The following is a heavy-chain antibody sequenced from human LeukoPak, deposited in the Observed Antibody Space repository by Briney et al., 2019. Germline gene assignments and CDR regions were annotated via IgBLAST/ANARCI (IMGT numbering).Heavy chain of an antibody. J-gene: IGHJ3*02. CDR1: GLIFSNAW. Sequence: PGGSLRLSCEASGLIFSNAWMSWVRQAPGKGLEWVGRIKSKTDGGTTDYAAPVKGRFTISRDDSKNTLYLQMNSLKTEDTAVYYCTGLTWIQLWFDIWGQGTMVTVSS. CDR3: TGLTWIQLWFDI. V-gene: IGHV3-15*01. D-gene: IGHD5-18*01. CDR2: IKSKTDGGTT.